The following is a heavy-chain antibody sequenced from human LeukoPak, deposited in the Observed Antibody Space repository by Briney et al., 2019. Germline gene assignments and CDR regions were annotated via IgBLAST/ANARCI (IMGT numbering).Heavy chain of an antibody. J-gene: IGHJ4*02. CDR3: ARDGRFGEYDY. CDR2: IGTAGDT. V-gene: IGHV3-13*01. D-gene: IGHD3-10*01. CDR1: GFTFSSYG. Sequence: PGRSLRLSCAASGFTFSSYGMHWVRQAPGKGLEWVSAIGTAGDTYYPGSVKGRFTISRENAKNSLYLQMNSLRAGDTAVYYCARDGRFGEYDYWGQGTLVTVSS.